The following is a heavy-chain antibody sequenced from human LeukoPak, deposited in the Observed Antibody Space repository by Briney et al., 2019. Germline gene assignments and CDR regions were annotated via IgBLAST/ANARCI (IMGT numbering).Heavy chain of an antibody. V-gene: IGHV3-74*01. CDR2: INTDGSST. CDR1: GFTFSSYW. CDR3: ARERKEMATIQTFFDY. J-gene: IGHJ4*02. D-gene: IGHD5-24*01. Sequence: PGGSLRLSCAASGFTFSSYWMHWVRQAPGKGLVWVSRINTDGSSTSYADSVKGRFTISRDNAKNSLYLQMNSLRAEDTAVYYCARERKEMATIQTFFDYWGQGTLVTVSS.